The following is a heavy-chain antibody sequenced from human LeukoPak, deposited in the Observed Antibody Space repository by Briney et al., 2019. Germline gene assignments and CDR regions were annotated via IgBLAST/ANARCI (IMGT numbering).Heavy chain of an antibody. Sequence: GGSLRLSCAASGFTFSSYSMNWVRQAPGKGLEWVSYISSSSSTIYYADSVKGRFTISRDNAKNSLYLQMNSLRAEDTAVYYCARDSSGNFIPDYFDYWGQGTLVTVSS. J-gene: IGHJ4*02. D-gene: IGHD3-10*01. CDR1: GFTFSSYS. CDR3: ARDSSGNFIPDYFDY. CDR2: ISSSSSTI. V-gene: IGHV3-48*04.